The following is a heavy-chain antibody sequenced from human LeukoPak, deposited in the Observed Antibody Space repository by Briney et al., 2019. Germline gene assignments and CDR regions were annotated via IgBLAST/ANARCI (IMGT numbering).Heavy chain of an antibody. D-gene: IGHD2-2*01. Sequence: PSETLSLTCAVYGGSFSGYYWNWIRQSPGKGLEWIGEINHSGSTNYNPSLKSRVTISVDTSKNQFSLKLSSVTAADTAVYYCARGPLRAGVVPAATYYFDYWGQGTLVTVSS. CDR3: ARGPLRAGVVPAATYYFDY. J-gene: IGHJ4*02. V-gene: IGHV4-34*01. CDR1: GGSFSGYY. CDR2: INHSGST.